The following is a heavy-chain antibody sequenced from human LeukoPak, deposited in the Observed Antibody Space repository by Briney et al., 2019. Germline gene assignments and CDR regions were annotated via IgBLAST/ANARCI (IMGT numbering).Heavy chain of an antibody. Sequence: GGSLRLSCAASGFTFSSYEMNWVRQAPGKGLEWVSYISSSGSTIYYADSVKGRFTISRDNAKNSLYLQMNSLRAEDTAVYYCAIVGRSSGWCQGQNDYWGQGTLVTVSS. CDR2: ISSSGSTI. V-gene: IGHV3-48*03. CDR1: GFTFSSYE. D-gene: IGHD6-19*01. J-gene: IGHJ4*02. CDR3: AIVGRSSGWCQGQNDY.